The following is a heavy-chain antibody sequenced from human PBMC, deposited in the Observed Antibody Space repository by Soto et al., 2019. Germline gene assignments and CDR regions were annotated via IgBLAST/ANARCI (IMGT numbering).Heavy chain of an antibody. CDR1: GYSISSGYY. CDR2: VYPSGST. J-gene: IGHJ5*02. D-gene: IGHD1-1*01. V-gene: IGHV4-38-2*02. CDR3: VRDGTKNLRDWFDP. Sequence: SETLSLTCAVSGYSISSGYYWGWIRQPPGKGLEWIGRVYPSGSTYYNPSLKSRVTMSVDMSKKQFSLTLRSVTAADTAMYYCVRDGTKNLRDWFDPWGQGILVTVSS.